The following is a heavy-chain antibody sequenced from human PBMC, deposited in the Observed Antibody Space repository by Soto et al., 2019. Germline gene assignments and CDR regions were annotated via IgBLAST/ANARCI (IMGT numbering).Heavy chain of an antibody. D-gene: IGHD6-19*01. CDR3: VRGEGGWETY. V-gene: IGHV1-18*01. Sequence: ASVKVSCKTSGYTFTSYGISWVRQAPGQGLEWMGWITTDKGKTTYAQKFQGRVTMTTDTSTSTAYMEMRSLRSDDTAVYYCVRGEGGWETYWGQGTLVTVSS. CDR2: ITTDKGKT. J-gene: IGHJ4*02. CDR1: GYTFTSYG.